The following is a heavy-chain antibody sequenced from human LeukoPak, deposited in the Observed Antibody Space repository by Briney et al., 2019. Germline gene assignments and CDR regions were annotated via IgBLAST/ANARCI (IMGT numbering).Heavy chain of an antibody. CDR1: GYTFTGYY. V-gene: IGHV1-69*13. Sequence: EASVKVSCKTSGYTFTGYYIQWVRQAPGQGLEWMGGIIPIFGTANYAQKFQGRVTITADESTSTAYMELSSLRSEDTAVYYCARDGKVATGYYYYMDVWGKGTTVTVSS. CDR2: IIPIFGTA. J-gene: IGHJ6*03. D-gene: IGHD5-12*01. CDR3: ARDGKVATGYYYYMDV.